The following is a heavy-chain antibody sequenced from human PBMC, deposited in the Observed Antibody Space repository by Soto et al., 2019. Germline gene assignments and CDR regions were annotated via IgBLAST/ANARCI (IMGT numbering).Heavy chain of an antibody. CDR2: IYSSENT. CDR1: GRSVSPGANS. D-gene: IGHD2-2*03. V-gene: IGHV4-39*01. Sequence: SQNLSPTCTVSGRSVSPGANSGGWLLLSPKMGLEWIWTIYSSENTYYNPSLLSRVTISVDTSKNEFSLRLSSVTAADTAVYYCARLNGYCISTNCHGYYGMDVWGQGTTVT. J-gene: IGHJ6*02. CDR3: ARLNGYCISTNCHGYYGMDV.